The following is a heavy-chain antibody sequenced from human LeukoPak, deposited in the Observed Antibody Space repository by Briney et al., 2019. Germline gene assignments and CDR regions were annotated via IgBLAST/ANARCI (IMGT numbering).Heavy chain of an antibody. CDR1: GFTFSSYA. CDR2: ISGSGGST. Sequence: GGSLRLSCAASGFTFSSYAMSWVRQAPGKGLEWVSAISGSGGSTYYADSVKGRFTISRDNSKNTLYLQMNSLRAEDTAVYYCAKAHSYGSYYYYGMDVWGQGTTVTVSS. CDR3: AKAHSYGSYYYYGMDV. V-gene: IGHV3-23*01. J-gene: IGHJ6*02. D-gene: IGHD5-18*01.